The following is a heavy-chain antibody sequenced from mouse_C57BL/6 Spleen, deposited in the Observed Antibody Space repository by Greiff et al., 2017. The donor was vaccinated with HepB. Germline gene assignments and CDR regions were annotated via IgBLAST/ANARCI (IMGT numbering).Heavy chain of an antibody. Sequence: QVQLQQSGTELVKPGASVKLSCKASGYTFTSYWMHWVKQRPGQGLEWIGNINPSNGGTNYNEKFKSKATLTVDKSSSTAYMQLSSLTSEDSAVYYCARSGTTVVAQHFDYWGQGTTLTVSS. V-gene: IGHV1-53*01. CDR3: ARSGTTVVAQHFDY. D-gene: IGHD1-1*01. CDR1: GYTFTSYW. J-gene: IGHJ2*01. CDR2: INPSNGGT.